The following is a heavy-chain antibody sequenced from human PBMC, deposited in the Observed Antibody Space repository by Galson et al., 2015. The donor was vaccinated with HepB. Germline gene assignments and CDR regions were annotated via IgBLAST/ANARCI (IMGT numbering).Heavy chain of an antibody. V-gene: IGHV3-49*03. J-gene: IGHJ4*02. Sequence: SLRLSCAASGFTFGDYAMSWFRQAPGKGLEWVGFIRSKAYGGTTEYAASVKGRFTISRDDSKSIAYLQMNSLKTEDTAVYYCTRDHYSSSWYGASYYFDYWGQGTLVTVSS. CDR1: GFTFGDYA. CDR3: TRDHYSSSWYGASYYFDY. D-gene: IGHD6-13*01. CDR2: IRSKAYGGTT.